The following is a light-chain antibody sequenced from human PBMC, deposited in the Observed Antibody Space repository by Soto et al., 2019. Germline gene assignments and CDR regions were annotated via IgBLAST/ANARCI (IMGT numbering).Light chain of an antibody. V-gene: IGLV2-8*01. Sequence: QSALAQPPSASGSPGQSVTMSCTGTKNYIGVYDSVSWYQHHPGKAPRLIIYEVVQRPSGVPDRFSGSKSGNTASLTVSGLQAADEADYFCKSYAGSNTYVFGSGTKVTVL. CDR3: KSYAGSNTYV. J-gene: IGLJ1*01. CDR1: KNYIGVYDS. CDR2: EVV.